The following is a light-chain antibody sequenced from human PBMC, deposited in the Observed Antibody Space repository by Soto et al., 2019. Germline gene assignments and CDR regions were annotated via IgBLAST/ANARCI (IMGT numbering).Light chain of an antibody. CDR1: QNLSSKF. Sequence: EIVLTQSPGTLSLSPGERATLSCRASQNLSSKFLAWYQQKPGQSPRLLIYGAFYRATGIPDRFIGSGSGTDFTLPISSMEPEDFAVYYCQQYGSSPPFGPGTRLDIK. J-gene: IGKJ5*01. V-gene: IGKV3-20*01. CDR2: GAF. CDR3: QQYGSSPP.